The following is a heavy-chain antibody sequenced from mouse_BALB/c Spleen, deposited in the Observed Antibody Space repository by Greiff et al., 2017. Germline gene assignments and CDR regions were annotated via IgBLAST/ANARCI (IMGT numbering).Heavy chain of an antibody. V-gene: IGHV1-9*01. J-gene: IGHJ2*01. Sequence: QVHVKQSGAELMKPGASVKISCKATGYTFSSYWIEWVKQRPGHGLEWIGEILPGSGSTNYNEKFKGKATFTADTSSNTAYMQLSSLTSEDSAVYYCARNTMITTAFDYWGQGTTLTVSS. CDR3: ARNTMITTAFDY. CDR1: GYTFSSYW. D-gene: IGHD2-4*01. CDR2: ILPGSGST.